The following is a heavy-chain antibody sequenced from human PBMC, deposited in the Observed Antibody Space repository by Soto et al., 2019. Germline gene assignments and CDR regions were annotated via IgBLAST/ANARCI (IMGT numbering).Heavy chain of an antibody. D-gene: IGHD1-26*01. V-gene: IGHV3-15*07. CDR1: GFGFSEAW. CDR2: IKSKKDGGTT. CDR3: TTWGYI. Sequence: EVQLVESGGGLVKPGESLRLSCAVSGFGFSEAWMSWVRQAPGKGLEWVGRIKSKKDGGTTEYAAPVKGRFTISRDDSKNTLDLQMNSLEIEDTAVYYCTTWGYILSQGTMVTVSS. J-gene: IGHJ3*02.